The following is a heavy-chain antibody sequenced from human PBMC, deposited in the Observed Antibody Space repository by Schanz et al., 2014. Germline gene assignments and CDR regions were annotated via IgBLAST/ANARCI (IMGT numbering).Heavy chain of an antibody. J-gene: IGHJ1*01. CDR3: ATGRAASNFGSEYFLY. CDR1: GFTFSSYG. Sequence: QVHLVESGGGVVQPGRSLRLSCAASGFTFSSYGMHWVRQAPGKGLEWVAIISYDGSNKYYADSVKGRFAISRENSKNTMFLQMSSLRPEDTAVYYCATGRAASNFGSEYFLYWGQGTLVTVSS. V-gene: IGHV3-30*03. CDR2: ISYDGSNK. D-gene: IGHD6-13*01.